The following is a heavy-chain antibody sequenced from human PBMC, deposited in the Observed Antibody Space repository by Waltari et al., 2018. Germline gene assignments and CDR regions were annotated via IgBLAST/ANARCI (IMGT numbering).Heavy chain of an antibody. CDR2: SHHSGIT. V-gene: IGHV4-34*01. Sequence: QVQLQQCGAGLLQPSATLSLTCAVYGGSFVGYYWSWIRQPPGKGLEWIGESHHSGITKYNPSLKRRVTKAVDTSKNQFSLKLSSVTAADTAVYYCAGGLKGFDPWGQGTLVTVS. J-gene: IGHJ5*02. CDR1: GGSFVGYY. CDR3: AGGLKGFDP.